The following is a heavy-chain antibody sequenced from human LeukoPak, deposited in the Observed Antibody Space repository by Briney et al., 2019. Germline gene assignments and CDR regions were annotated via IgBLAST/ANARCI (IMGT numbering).Heavy chain of an antibody. CDR2: INYRGST. CDR1: GGSFSGNY. V-gene: IGHV4-34*01. D-gene: IGHD1-26*01. Sequence: PSETLSLTCAAYGGSFSGNYWSWVRQPPGKGLEWIGEINYRGSTNYNPSLKSRVTISVDTPKNQFSLKVNSVTAADTAVYYCARVPESVGINYFDSWGQGTLVTVSS. J-gene: IGHJ4*02. CDR3: ARVPESVGINYFDS.